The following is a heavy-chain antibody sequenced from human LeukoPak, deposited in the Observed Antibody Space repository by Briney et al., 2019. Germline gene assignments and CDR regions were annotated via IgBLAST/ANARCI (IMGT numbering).Heavy chain of an antibody. CDR2: SYTTGRT. CDR1: GGSIGSYY. D-gene: IGHD1-26*01. V-gene: IGHV4-4*07. Sequence: PSETLSLTCTVSGGSIGSYYWRGVRQPAGKGLEWIGRSYTTGRTIYNPSLESRVTMSLDTSKNQLSLNLSSVTAADTAVYYCARSGGSGFQLDSWGQGTLVTVSS. J-gene: IGHJ4*02. CDR3: ARSGGSGFQLDS.